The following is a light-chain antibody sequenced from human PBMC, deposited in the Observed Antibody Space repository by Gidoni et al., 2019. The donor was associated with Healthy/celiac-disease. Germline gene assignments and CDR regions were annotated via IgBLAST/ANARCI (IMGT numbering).Light chain of an antibody. CDR3: SSYAGSNNLL. CDR1: SSDVVGYNY. J-gene: IGLJ1*01. V-gene: IGLV2-8*01. CDR2: EVS. Sequence: QSALTQPPSASGSPGQSVTISCTGTSSDVVGYNYVSWYQQHPGKAPKLLIYEVSKRPSWVPDRFSGSKSGNMASLTVSGLQAEDEADYYCSSYAGSNNLLFGTGTKVTVL.